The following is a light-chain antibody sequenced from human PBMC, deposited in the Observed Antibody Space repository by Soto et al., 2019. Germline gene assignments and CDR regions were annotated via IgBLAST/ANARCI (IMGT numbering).Light chain of an antibody. Sequence: EIVMTQSPATLSVSPGDRATLSCRASQSVSSNLAWYQQKPGQAPRLLIYGASTRATGISARFSGSGSGTEFTLTISSLQSEDFAVYYCQHYNNWSTFGQGTRLEIK. CDR3: QHYNNWST. CDR1: QSVSSN. CDR2: GAS. J-gene: IGKJ5*01. V-gene: IGKV3D-15*01.